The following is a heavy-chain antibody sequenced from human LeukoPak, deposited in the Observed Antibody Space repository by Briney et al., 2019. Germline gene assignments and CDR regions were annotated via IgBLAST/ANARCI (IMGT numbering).Heavy chain of an antibody. CDR3: ARKSDSLLVREGDC. D-gene: IGHD3-10*01. CDR2: IYSGGTT. J-gene: IGHJ4*02. Sequence: GGSLRLSCAASGFTVNRNYMIWVREAPGKGLECVSVIYSGGTTWYADSVKGRFTISRDTNTLYLQMNSLRAEDTAVYYCARKSDSLLVREGDCWGQGTLVTVSS. CDR1: GFTVNRNY. V-gene: IGHV3-66*01.